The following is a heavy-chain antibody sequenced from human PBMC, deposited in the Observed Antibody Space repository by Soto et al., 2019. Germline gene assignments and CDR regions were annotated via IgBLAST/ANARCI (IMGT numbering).Heavy chain of an antibody. D-gene: IGHD2-15*01. CDR1: GFTFSSYA. V-gene: IGHV3-23*01. CDR2: ISGSGGST. Sequence: EVQLLESGGGLVQPGGSLRLSCAASGFTFSSYAMSWVRQAPGKGLEWVSAISGSGGSTYYADSLKGRFTISRDNSKNTLYLQMNSLRAEDTAVYYCAKDPGGYCSGGSCYPGWFDPWGQGTLVTVSS. J-gene: IGHJ5*02. CDR3: AKDPGGYCSGGSCYPGWFDP.